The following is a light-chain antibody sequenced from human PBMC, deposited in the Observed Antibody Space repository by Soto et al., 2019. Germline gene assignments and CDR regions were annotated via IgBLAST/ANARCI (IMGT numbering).Light chain of an antibody. Sequence: QSVLTQPPSASGSPGQSVTISCTGTSSDFGGYNYVSWYQQHPGKAPKLMIYEVNKRPSGVPDRFSGSKSGNTASLTVSGFQAEDEAYYYCSSYAGSNNFGVFGTGTKVTVL. CDR1: SSDFGGYNY. V-gene: IGLV2-8*01. CDR3: SSYAGSNNFGV. CDR2: EVN. J-gene: IGLJ1*01.